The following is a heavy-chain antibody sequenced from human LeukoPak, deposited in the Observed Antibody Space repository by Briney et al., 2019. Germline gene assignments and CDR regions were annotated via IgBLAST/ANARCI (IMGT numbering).Heavy chain of an antibody. CDR2: INPANGNT. Sequence: ASVKVSCKASGYPFSSYVIHWLRQAPGQNLEWIGWINPANGNTKYSRNFQGRVTITRDTSASVVYMELSSLTYEDTAVYFCARDGYDADGYLDYWGQGALVPLSS. D-gene: IGHD5-18*01. J-gene: IGHJ4*02. CDR1: GYPFSSYV. V-gene: IGHV1-3*01. CDR3: ARDGYDADGYLDY.